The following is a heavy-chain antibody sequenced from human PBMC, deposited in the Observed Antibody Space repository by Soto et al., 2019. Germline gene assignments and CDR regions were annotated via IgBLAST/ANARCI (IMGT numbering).Heavy chain of an antibody. J-gene: IGHJ6*02. Sequence: PSETLSLTCSVSGGSISPYYWSWIRQPPGQGLEWFGYTFYNGYTSDNTTLKSRLTTSLDTSKNQFSPKLSAVTAADTAVYYFARGGGYSYGYPDYYYGMDVWGPGISVTVSS. V-gene: IGHV4-59*01. CDR2: TFYNGYT. D-gene: IGHD5-18*01. CDR3: ARGGGYSYGYPDYYYGMDV. CDR1: GGSISPYY.